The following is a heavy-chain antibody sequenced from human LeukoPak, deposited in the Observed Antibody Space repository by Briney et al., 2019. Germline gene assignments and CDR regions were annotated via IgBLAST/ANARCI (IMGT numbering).Heavy chain of an antibody. V-gene: IGHV4-61*02. CDR1: GGSISSGSYY. J-gene: IGHJ3*02. D-gene: IGHD1-14*01. CDR2: IYTSGST. Sequence: PSQTLSLTCTVSGGSISSGSYYWSWIRQPAGKGLEWIGRIYTSGSTNYNPSLKSRVTISVDTSKNQFSLKLSSVTAADTAVYYCARVKITVRLPGDAFDIWGQGTVVTVSS. CDR3: ARVKITVRLPGDAFDI.